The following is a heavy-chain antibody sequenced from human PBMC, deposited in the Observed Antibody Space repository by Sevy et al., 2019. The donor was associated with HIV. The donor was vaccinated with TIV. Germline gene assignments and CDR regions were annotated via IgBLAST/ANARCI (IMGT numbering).Heavy chain of an antibody. CDR3: ARDCSSATCLWGLDV. CDR1: GFTFSNYW. CDR2: IKRSGSGK. D-gene: IGHD2-2*01. Sequence: GGSLRLSCAASGFTFSNYWMSWVRQAPGKGLEWVANIKRSGSGKYYVASVKGRFTISRDNAKTSLYLQMNSLRAEDTAVYYCARDCSSATCLWGLDVWGQGTTVTVSS. J-gene: IGHJ6*02. V-gene: IGHV3-7*03.